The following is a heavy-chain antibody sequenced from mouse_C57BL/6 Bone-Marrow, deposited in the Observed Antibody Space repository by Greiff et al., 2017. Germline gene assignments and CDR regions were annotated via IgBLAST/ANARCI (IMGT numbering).Heavy chain of an antibody. CDR3: ARGGNYGGYYFDY. J-gene: IGHJ2*01. Sequence: VQLHQSGAELVKPGASVKMSCKASGYTFTTYPIEWMKQNHGKSLEWIGNFHPYNDDTKYNEKFKGKATLSVEKSSSTVYLELSRLTSDDSAVYYCARGGNYGGYYFDYWGQGTTLTVSS. D-gene: IGHD2-1*01. CDR1: GYTFTTYP. V-gene: IGHV1-47*01. CDR2: FHPYNDDT.